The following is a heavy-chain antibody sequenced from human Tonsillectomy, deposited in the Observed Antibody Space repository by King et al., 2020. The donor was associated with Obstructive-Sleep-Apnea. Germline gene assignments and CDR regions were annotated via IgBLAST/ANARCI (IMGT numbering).Heavy chain of an antibody. D-gene: IGHD3-3*01. Sequence: VQLVESGGGVVQPVRSLRRSCAASVFTFSSYGIDWGRQAPGKGLEWVSSISHDGCNKDFSESVKGRFNISRDNSENTLYLQMNSLRAEDTAVYYCAKQLEYYYGMDVWGQGTTVTVSS. V-gene: IGHV3-30*18. CDR3: AKQLEYYYGMDV. J-gene: IGHJ6*02. CDR1: VFTFSSYG. CDR2: ISHDGCNK.